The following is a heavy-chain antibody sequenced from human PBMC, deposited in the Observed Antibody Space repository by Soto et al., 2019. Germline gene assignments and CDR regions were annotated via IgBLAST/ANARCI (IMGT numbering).Heavy chain of an antibody. V-gene: IGHV3-11*01. CDR3: ARLVTATRNYYYGMEV. CDR2: ISSSGSTI. J-gene: IGHJ6*02. D-gene: IGHD1-20*01. CDR1: GFTFGDYY. Sequence: LILSCASSGFTFGDYYMTWIRQAPGKGLEWLSYISSSGSTIYYADSVKGRFTISRDNAKNSLFLQMNSLRAEDTAVYYCARLVTATRNYYYGMEVWGQGTTVTVS.